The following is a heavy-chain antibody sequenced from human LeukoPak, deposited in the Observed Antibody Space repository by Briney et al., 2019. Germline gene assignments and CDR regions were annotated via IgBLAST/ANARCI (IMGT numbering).Heavy chain of an antibody. V-gene: IGHV3-74*01. CDR3: ARSAYCGGECHYYFDY. CDR2: INRDGSYT. Sequence: PGGSLRLSCAASGFTFNTYWMHWVRQVPGKGLVWVSRINRDGSYTSSADSVKGRFTTSRDNAKNTLYLQMNSLGAEDTAVYYCARSAYCGGECHYYFDYWGQGTLVTVAS. D-gene: IGHD2-21*01. CDR1: GFTFNTYW. J-gene: IGHJ4*02.